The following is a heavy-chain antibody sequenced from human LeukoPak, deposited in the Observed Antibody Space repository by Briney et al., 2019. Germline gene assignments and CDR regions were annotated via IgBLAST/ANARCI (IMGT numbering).Heavy chain of an antibody. CDR2: ISSSGSIT. V-gene: IGHV3-48*03. CDR1: GFTFSSFE. Sequence: GGSLRLSCAASGFTFSSFEMNWVRQAPGKGLEWVSYISSSGSITYSADSVKGRFTISRDNAKNSLYLQMNSLRAEDTAVYYCARDRSGFSGYDFFDYWGQGTLVTVSS. J-gene: IGHJ4*02. CDR3: ARDRSGFSGYDFFDY. D-gene: IGHD5-12*01.